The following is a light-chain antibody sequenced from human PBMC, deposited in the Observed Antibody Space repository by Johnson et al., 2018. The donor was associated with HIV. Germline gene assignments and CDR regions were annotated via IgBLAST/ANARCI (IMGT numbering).Light chain of an antibody. Sequence: SVLTQPPSVSAAPGQQVTISCSGSSSNIGNNYVSWYQQLPGTAPKLLIYENTKRPPGIPDRFSASKSGTSATLGITALQTGDEPDYYCGTWDSSLSAYVFGTGPKVTVL. J-gene: IGLJ1*01. V-gene: IGLV1-51*02. CDR3: GTWDSSLSAYV. CDR2: ENT. CDR1: SSNIGNNY.